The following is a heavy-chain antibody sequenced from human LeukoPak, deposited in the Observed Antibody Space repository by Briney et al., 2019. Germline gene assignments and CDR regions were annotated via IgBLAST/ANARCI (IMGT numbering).Heavy chain of an antibody. Sequence: GGSLRLSCAASGFTFSSYGMHWVRQAPGKGLEWVSSISSSSSYIYYADSVKGRFTISRDNAKNSLYLQMNSLRAEDTAVYYCAREGYYYYYMDVWGKGTTVTVSS. CDR3: AREGYYYYYMDV. CDR1: GFTFSSYG. J-gene: IGHJ6*03. CDR2: ISSSSSYI. V-gene: IGHV3-21*01.